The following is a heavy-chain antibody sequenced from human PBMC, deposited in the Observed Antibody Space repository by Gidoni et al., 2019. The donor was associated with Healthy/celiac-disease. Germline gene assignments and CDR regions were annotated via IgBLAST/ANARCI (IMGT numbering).Heavy chain of an antibody. V-gene: IGHV3-23*01. CDR1: GFTFSSYA. CDR3: AKATYSYGAMYFDY. CDR2: VSGSGGST. D-gene: IGHD5-18*01. J-gene: IGHJ4*02. Sequence: EVQLLESGGGLVQPGGSLRLSCAASGFTFSSYAMSWVRQAPGKGLEWVSAVSGSGGSTDYADSVKGRFTISRDNSKNTLYLQMNSLRAEDTAVYYCAKATYSYGAMYFDYWGQGTLVTVSS.